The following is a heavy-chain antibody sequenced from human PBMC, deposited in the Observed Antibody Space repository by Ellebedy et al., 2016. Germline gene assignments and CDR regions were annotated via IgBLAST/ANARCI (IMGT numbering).Heavy chain of an antibody. CDR2: ISYDGSNK. CDR1: GFTFSSYA. V-gene: IGHV3-30-3*01. J-gene: IGHJ6*02. CDR3: AREGSGLGYYYGMDV. D-gene: IGHD3-3*01. Sequence: GGSLRLSCAASGFTFSSYAMHWVRQAPGKGLEWVAVISYDGSNKYYADSVKGRFTISRDNSKNTLYLKMNSLRAEDTAVYYCAREGSGLGYYYGMDVWGQGTTVTVSS.